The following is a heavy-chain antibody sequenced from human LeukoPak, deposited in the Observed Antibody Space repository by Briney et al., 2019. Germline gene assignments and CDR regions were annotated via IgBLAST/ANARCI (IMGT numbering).Heavy chain of an antibody. CDR2: IYYSGST. J-gene: IGHJ5*02. V-gene: IGHV4-59*01. Sequence: SETLSLTCTVSGGSISSYYWSWIRQPPGKGLEWIGYIYYSGSTNYNPSLKSRVTISVDTSKNQFSLKLSSVTAADTAVYYCARAGVAGKIHWFDPWGQGTLVTVSS. D-gene: IGHD6-19*01. CDR3: ARAGVAGKIHWFDP. CDR1: GGSISSYY.